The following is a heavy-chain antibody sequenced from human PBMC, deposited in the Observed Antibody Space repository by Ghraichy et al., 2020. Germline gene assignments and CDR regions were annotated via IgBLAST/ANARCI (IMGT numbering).Heavy chain of an antibody. V-gene: IGHV3-23*01. D-gene: IGHD3-3*01. CDR3: ANFRTIFGVVISHYYYGMDV. J-gene: IGHJ6*02. CDR2: ISGSGGST. Sequence: GESLNISCAASGFTFSSYAMSWVRQAPGKGLEWVSAISGSGGSTYYADSVKGRFTISRDNSKNTLYLQMNSLRAEDTAVYYCANFRTIFGVVISHYYYGMDVWGQGTTVTVSS. CDR1: GFTFSSYA.